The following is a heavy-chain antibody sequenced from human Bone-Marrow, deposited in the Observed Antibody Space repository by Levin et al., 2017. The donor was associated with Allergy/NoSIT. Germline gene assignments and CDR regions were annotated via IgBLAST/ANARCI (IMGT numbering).Heavy chain of an antibody. J-gene: IGHJ4*02. Sequence: RGESLKISCKGSGYKFSSYWIGWVRQMPGKGLEWMGIIYPGDSDTIYSPSFQGQVTISADKSIATAYLQWSSLRASDTAMYYCARHGGSCGGDCYSWGQGTLVTVSS. CDR2: IYPGDSDT. CDR3: ARHGGSCGGDCYS. D-gene: IGHD2-21*02. V-gene: IGHV5-51*01. CDR1: GYKFSSYW.